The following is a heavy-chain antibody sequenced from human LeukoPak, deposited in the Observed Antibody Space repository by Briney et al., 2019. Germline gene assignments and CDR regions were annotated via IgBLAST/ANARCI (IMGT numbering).Heavy chain of an antibody. CDR2: INAGNGNT. V-gene: IGHV1-3*01. D-gene: IGHD1-26*01. CDR3: ARTKWELPHLFDY. Sequence: ASVKVSCKASGYTFTSYAMHWVRQAPGQRLEWMGWINAGNGNTKYSQKFQGRVTITRDTSASTAYTELSSLRSEDTAVYYCARTKWELPHLFDYWGQGTLVTVSS. J-gene: IGHJ4*02. CDR1: GYTFTSYA.